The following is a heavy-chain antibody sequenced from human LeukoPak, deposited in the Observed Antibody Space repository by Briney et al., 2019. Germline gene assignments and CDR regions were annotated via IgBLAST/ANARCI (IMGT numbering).Heavy chain of an antibody. CDR3: ARSPILELGNHYYYYGMDV. Sequence: ASETLSLTCAVYGGSFSGYYWSWIRQPPGKGLEWIGEINHSGSTNYNPPLKSRVTISVDTSKNQFSLKLSSVTAADTAVYYCARSPILELGNHYYYYGMDVWGQGTTVTVSS. D-gene: IGHD7-27*01. J-gene: IGHJ6*02. V-gene: IGHV4-34*01. CDR2: INHSGST. CDR1: GGSFSGYY.